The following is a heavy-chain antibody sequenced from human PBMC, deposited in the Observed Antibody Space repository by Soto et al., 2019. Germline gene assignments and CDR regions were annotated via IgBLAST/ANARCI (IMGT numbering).Heavy chain of an antibody. CDR3: ARDRGCSSTSCSMSPPYYYYYGMDV. CDR2: INPNSGGT. Sequence: QVQLVQSGAEVKKPGASVKVSCKASGYTFTGYYMHWVRQAPGQGLEGMGWINPNSGGTNYAQKFQGWVTMTRRTSISTDYMELSRLRSDDTAVYYCARDRGCSSTSCSMSPPYYYYYGMDVWGQGTTVTVSS. V-gene: IGHV1-2*04. J-gene: IGHJ6*02. CDR1: GYTFTGYY. D-gene: IGHD2-2*01.